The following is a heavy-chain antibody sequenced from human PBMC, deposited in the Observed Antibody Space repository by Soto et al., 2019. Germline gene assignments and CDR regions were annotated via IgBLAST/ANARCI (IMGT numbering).Heavy chain of an antibody. CDR3: ANVYGGYYCDS. CDR2: ISGNGGST. V-gene: IGHV3-23*01. CDR1: GFTFSSYA. Sequence: EVQLLESGGGLVQPGGSLRLSCAASGFTFSSYAMSWVRQAPGKGLEWVSAISGNGGSTYYTDSVKGRFTIARDNSKNTLYLQMYSLRAEDTAVYYCANVYGGYYCDSWGQGTLVTFSS. J-gene: IGHJ4*02. D-gene: IGHD5-12*01.